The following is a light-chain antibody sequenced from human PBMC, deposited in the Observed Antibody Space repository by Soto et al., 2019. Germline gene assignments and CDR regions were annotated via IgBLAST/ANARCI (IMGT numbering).Light chain of an antibody. V-gene: IGKV3-20*01. CDR3: QQYGSWT. CDR2: GTS. Sequence: EIVLTQSPGTLSVSPGERATLSCRASQTISSNNLAWYQQKPGQAPSLLIYGTSSRATGIPDRFSGSGSGTDFTLTISRLESEDSAIYYCQQYGSWTFGQGTQVEI. J-gene: IGKJ1*01. CDR1: QTISSNN.